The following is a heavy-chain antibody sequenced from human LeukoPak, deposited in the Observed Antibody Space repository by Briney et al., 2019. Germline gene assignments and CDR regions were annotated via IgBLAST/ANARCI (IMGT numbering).Heavy chain of an antibody. V-gene: IGHV1-2*02. CDR2: INPTSGDT. CDR1: GYTFTGYY. J-gene: IGHJ3*02. CDR3: ARGDGDGPARRSFDI. Sequence: ASVKVSCKASGYTFTGYYMHWVRRAPGQGLEWMGWINPTSGDTNYVQKFQGRVIMTRDTSISTAYMELSRVRSDDTAVYYCARGDGDGPARRSFDIWGQGTMVTVSS. D-gene: IGHD7-27*01.